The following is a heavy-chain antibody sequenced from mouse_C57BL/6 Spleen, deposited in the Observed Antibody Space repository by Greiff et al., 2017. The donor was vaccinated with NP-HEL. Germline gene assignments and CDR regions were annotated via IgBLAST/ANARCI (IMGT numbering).Heavy chain of an antibody. CDR3: ARRDGYFTWFAY. D-gene: IGHD2-3*01. CDR2: IYPSDSET. J-gene: IGHJ3*01. V-gene: IGHV1-61*01. CDR1: GYTFTSYW. Sequence: QVQLKQPGAELVRPGSSVKLSCKASGYTFTSYWMDWVKQRPGQGLEWIGNIYPSDSETHYNQKFKDKATLTVDKSSSTAYMQLSSLTSEDSAVYYCARRDGYFTWFAYWGQGTLVTVSA.